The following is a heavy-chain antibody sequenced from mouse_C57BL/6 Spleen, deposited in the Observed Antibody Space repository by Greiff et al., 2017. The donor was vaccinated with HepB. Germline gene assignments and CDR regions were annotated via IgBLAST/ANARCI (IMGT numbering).Heavy chain of an antibody. J-gene: IGHJ2*01. CDR2: IDPSDSET. CDR1: GFTFTSYW. Sequence: QVQLQQPGAELVRPGSSVKLSCKASGFTFTSYWMHWVQQRPIQGLEWIGNIDPSDSETHYTHKFKDKATFTVDNSSSTAYMQISSLTSEDTAIYYCARGLYYFDYWGQGTTLTVSS. CDR3: ARGLYYFDY. V-gene: IGHV1-52*01.